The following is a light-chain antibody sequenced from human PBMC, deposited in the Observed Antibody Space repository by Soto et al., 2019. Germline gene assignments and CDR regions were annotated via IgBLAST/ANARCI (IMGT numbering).Light chain of an antibody. V-gene: IGKV3-11*01. CDR3: QQRSNWPPTRT. CDR1: QSVSSY. J-gene: IGKJ4*01. Sequence: EIVLTQSPATLSLSPGERATLSCRASQSVSSYLAWYQQKPGQAPRLLIYDASNRATGIPARFSGSGSGTDFTLTISSREPEDFAVYYCQQRSNWPPTRTFGGGTKVEIK. CDR2: DAS.